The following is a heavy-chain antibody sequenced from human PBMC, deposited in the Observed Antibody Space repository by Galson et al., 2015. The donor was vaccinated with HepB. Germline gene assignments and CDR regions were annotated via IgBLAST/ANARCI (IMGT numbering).Heavy chain of an antibody. V-gene: IGHV1-69*01. CDR2: IIPIFGTA. D-gene: IGHD6-13*01. CDR3: ARGHPYSSSWYFDY. CDR1: GGTFSSYA. Sequence: SCKASGGTFSSYAISWVRQAPGQGLEWMGGIIPIFGTANYAQKFQGRVTITADESTSTAYMELSNLRSEDTAVYYCARGHPYSSSWYFDYWGQGTLVTVSS. J-gene: IGHJ4*02.